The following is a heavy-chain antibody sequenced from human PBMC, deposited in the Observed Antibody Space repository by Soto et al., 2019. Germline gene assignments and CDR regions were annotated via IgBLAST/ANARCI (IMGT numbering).Heavy chain of an antibody. CDR2: IYYSGST. D-gene: IGHD1-20*01. CDR3: ARFIPGTGSDY. J-gene: IGHJ4*02. Sequence: QVQLQESGPGLVKPSQTLSLTCTVSGGSISSGGYYWSWIRQHPGKGLEWIGYIYYSGSTYYNPSLKSRVTTSVDTYKNQYCLKLSAVTAADTAVYYWARFIPGTGSDYWGQGTLVTVSS. CDR1: GGSISSGGYY. V-gene: IGHV4-31*03.